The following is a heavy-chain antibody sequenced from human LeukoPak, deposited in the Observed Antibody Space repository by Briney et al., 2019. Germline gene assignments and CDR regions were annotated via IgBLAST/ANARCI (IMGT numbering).Heavy chain of an antibody. CDR3: ARTNYSFSGFDI. CDR1: GFTVSSNY. CDR2: IYSGSNT. Sequence: GGSLRLSCAVSGFTVSSNYMSWVRQAPGKGLEWVSVIYSGSNTHYADSVKGRFTISRDNSKNTLNLQVNSLRAEDTAVYYCARTNYSFSGFDIWGQGTMVTVSS. J-gene: IGHJ3*02. D-gene: IGHD2-8*01. V-gene: IGHV3-66*01.